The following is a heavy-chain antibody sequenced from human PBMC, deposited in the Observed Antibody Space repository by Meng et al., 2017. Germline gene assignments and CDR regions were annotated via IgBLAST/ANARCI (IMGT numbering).Heavy chain of an antibody. CDR1: GYSISSGYY. D-gene: IGHD5-24*01. V-gene: IGHV4-38-2*02. CDR2: IYHSGST. CDR3: AKDFEDGYNLYDY. J-gene: IGHJ4*02. Sequence: ESLKISCTVSGYSISSGYYWGWIRQPPGKGLEWIGSIYHSGSTYYNPSLKSRVTISVDTSKNQFSLKLSSVTAADTAVYYCAKDFEDGYNLYDYWGQGTLVTVSS.